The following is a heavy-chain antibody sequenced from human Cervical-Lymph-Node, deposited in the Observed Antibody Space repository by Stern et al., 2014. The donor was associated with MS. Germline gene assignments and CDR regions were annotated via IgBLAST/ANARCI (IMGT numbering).Heavy chain of an antibody. CDR1: GFNFSAYY. V-gene: IGHV3-11*01. CDR3: ARGLPSF. Sequence: QVQLVQSGGDLVKPGGALRLSCAASGFNFSAYYMNWIRPAPGKGLEWLSYISSNGTFIYYADSVKGRFIISRDNAKQSLYLQMNRLRAEDTAVYYCARGLPSFWGQGSLVTVSP. J-gene: IGHJ4*02. D-gene: IGHD1-26*01. CDR2: ISSNGTFI.